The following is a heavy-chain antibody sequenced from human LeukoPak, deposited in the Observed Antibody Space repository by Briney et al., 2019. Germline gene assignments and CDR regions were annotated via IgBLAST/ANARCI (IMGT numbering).Heavy chain of an antibody. J-gene: IGHJ4*02. CDR3: ARELWFGEVAY. CDR2: ISASGGTT. V-gene: IGHV3-23*01. Sequence: GGSLRLSCAASGFTFSTYAMSWVRQAPGKGLEWVSGISASGGTTYYADSVKGRFTISRDNSKNTLYLQMNSLRAEDTAVYYCARELWFGEVAYWGQGTLVTVSS. D-gene: IGHD3-10*01. CDR1: GFTFSTYA.